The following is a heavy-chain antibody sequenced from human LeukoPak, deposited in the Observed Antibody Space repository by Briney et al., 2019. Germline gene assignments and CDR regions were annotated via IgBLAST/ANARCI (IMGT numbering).Heavy chain of an antibody. CDR2: IYYSGST. V-gene: IGHV4-59*12. J-gene: IGHJ6*04. Sequence: SETLSLTCTVSGGSISSYYWSWIRQPPGKGLEWIGYIYYSGSTNYNPSLKSRVTISVDTSKNQFSLKLSSVTAADTAVYYCARAPTAAGNYYYGMDVWGKGTTVTVSS. CDR3: ARAPTAAGNYYYGMDV. D-gene: IGHD6-13*01. CDR1: GGSISSYY.